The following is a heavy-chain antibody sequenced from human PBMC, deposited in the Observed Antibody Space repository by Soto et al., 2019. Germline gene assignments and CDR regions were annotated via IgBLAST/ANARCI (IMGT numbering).Heavy chain of an antibody. CDR3: ARHKDCSGGSCNAVGYYYGLDV. CDR2: IYHSGTT. V-gene: IGHV4-59*04. D-gene: IGHD2-15*01. Sequence: SETLSLTCTVSGGPISSYYWSWIRQPPGKGLEWIGNIYHSGTTYYNPPLKSRVTISVDTSKNQFSLRLSSVTAADTAVYYCARHKDCSGGSCNAVGYYYGLDVWGQGTTVTVSS. CDR1: GGPISSYY. J-gene: IGHJ6*02.